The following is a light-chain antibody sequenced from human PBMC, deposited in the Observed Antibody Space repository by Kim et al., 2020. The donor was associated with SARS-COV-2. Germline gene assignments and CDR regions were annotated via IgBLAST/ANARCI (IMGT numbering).Light chain of an antibody. Sequence: VSPGQTASITCSGDKLGDKYACWYQQKPGQSTVLVIYQDSKRPSGIPERFSGSNSGNTATLPISGTQAMDEADYYCQAWDSSTAVVFGGGTKLTVL. J-gene: IGLJ2*01. CDR2: QDS. CDR1: KLGDKY. CDR3: QAWDSSTAVV. V-gene: IGLV3-1*01.